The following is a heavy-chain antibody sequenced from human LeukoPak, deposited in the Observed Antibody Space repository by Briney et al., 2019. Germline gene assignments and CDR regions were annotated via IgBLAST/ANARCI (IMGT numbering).Heavy chain of an antibody. D-gene: IGHD3-22*01. CDR3: ARGYYDSSGYKTNAFDI. CDR1: GXIFTRYW. CDR2: IYPGDSDI. Sequence: GESLKISCXGSGXIFTRYWIAWVRQMPGKGLEWMGIIYPGDSDITYSPSFQGQVTISTDKSISTAYLQWSSLKASDTAMYYCARGYYDSSGYKTNAFDIWGQGTMVTVSS. V-gene: IGHV5-51*01. J-gene: IGHJ3*02.